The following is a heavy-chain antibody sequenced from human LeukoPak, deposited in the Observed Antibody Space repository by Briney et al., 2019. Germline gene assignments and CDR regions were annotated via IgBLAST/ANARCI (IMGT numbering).Heavy chain of an antibody. D-gene: IGHD6-13*01. CDR3: AKDRSSSWYHSYFDY. J-gene: IGHJ4*02. CDR1: GFTFSSYG. V-gene: IGHV3-30*18. Sequence: GRSLRLSCAASGFTFSSYGMHWVRQAPGKGLEWVAVISYDGSNKYYADSVKGRFTISRDNSKNTLYLQMNSLGAEDTAVYYCAKDRSSSWYHSYFDYWGQGTLVTVSS. CDR2: ISYDGSNK.